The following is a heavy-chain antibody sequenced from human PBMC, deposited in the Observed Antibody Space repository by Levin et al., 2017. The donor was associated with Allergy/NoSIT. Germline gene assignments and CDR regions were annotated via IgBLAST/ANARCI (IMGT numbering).Heavy chain of an antibody. CDR3: ARGQTFSGSYYGLDY. D-gene: IGHD3-10*01. J-gene: IGHJ4*02. CDR2: IYSSGST. V-gene: IGHV3-53*01. Sequence: GGSLRLSCAASGFTIGSNYMNWVRQAPGKGPEWVSIIYSSGSTYYADSVKGRFTISRDNSKNTLYLQMDSLRAEDTAVYYCARGQTFSGSYYGLDYWGQGTLVTVSS. CDR1: GFTIGSNY.